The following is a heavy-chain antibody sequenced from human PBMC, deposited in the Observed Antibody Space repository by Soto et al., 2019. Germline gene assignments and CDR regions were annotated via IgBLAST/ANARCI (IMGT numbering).Heavy chain of an antibody. CDR3: ARYPVGAALYWYFDL. V-gene: IGHV1-69*02. CDR2: IIPILGIA. Sequence: QVQLVQSGAEVKKPGSSVKVSCKASGGTFSSYTISWVRQAPGQGLEWMGRIIPILGIANYAQKFQGRVTITADKSTSTAYMELSSLRSEDTAVYYCARYPVGAALYWYFDLWGRGTLVTVSS. J-gene: IGHJ2*01. CDR1: GGTFSSYT. D-gene: IGHD1-26*01.